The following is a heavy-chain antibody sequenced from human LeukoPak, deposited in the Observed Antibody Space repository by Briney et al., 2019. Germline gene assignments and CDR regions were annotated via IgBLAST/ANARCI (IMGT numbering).Heavy chain of an antibody. Sequence: GGSLRLSCASSGFTFNTCGMHWVRQLPGKGLVWVSRISPTGSTTSYADSVRGRFTVSRDNAKNTLYLQVNNLRAEDTAVYYCARGPNSNWSGLDFWGQGTLLTVSS. CDR2: ISPTGSTT. CDR1: GFTFNTCG. CDR3: ARGPNSNWSGLDF. J-gene: IGHJ4*02. V-gene: IGHV3-74*01. D-gene: IGHD6-6*01.